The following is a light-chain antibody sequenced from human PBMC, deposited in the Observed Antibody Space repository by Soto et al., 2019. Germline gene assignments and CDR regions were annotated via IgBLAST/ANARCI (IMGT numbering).Light chain of an antibody. CDR3: QQYRNSPSYS. CDR1: QSVTTNY. V-gene: IGKV3-20*01. Sequence: EIVLTQSPGTLSLSLGERATLSCRASQSVTTNYFAWYQQKPGQAPRLLIYGTSNRATGIPDRFSGSGSGTDFSLTISRLEPEDFAVYYCQQYRNSPSYSFGQGTKVPIK. CDR2: GTS. J-gene: IGKJ2*03.